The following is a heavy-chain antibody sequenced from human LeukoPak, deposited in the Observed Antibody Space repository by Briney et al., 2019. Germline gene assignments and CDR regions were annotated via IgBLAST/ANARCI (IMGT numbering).Heavy chain of an antibody. CDR3: ARDRWHDY. V-gene: IGHV3-21*01. J-gene: IGHJ4*02. D-gene: IGHD2-15*01. CDR2: ISSSRSYI. CDR1: GFTFSSYN. Sequence: GGSLRLSCAASGFTFSSYNMNWVRQAPGKGLEWVSSISSSRSYIYYADSVKGRFTSSRDSAKNSLFLQMNSLRAEDTAVYYCARDRWHDYWGQGTLVTVSS.